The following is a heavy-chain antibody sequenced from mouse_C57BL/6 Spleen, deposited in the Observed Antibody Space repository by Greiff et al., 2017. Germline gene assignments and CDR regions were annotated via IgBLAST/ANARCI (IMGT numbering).Heavy chain of an antibody. CDR2: IDPSGGYP. D-gene: IGHD2-4*01. J-gene: IGHJ4*01. V-gene: IGHV1-7*01. CDR1: GYTFTSYW. CDR3: ARSYDYGAYAMDY. Sequence: VQLQQSGAELAKPGASVKLSCKASGYTFTSYWMHWVKQRPGQGLEWIGYIDPSGGYPKYNQKFKDKATLTADKSSSTAYMQLSSLTYEDSAVYDCARSYDYGAYAMDYWGQGTSVTVSS.